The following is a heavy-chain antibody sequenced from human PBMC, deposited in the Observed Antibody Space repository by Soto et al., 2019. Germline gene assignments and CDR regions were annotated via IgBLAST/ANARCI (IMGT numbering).Heavy chain of an antibody. CDR2: IYSNGNT. D-gene: IGHD2-15*01. J-gene: IGHJ6*02. CDR1: GFTVSTNY. Sequence: PGGSLRLSRAASGFTVSTNYRTWVRQTPGKGLEWVSIIYSNGNTYYADSVKGRFTISRDNSKNTLYLQMNSLRVDDTAVYYCVVEDLGMEVWGQGTTVTVSS. CDR3: VVEDLGMEV. V-gene: IGHV3-53*01.